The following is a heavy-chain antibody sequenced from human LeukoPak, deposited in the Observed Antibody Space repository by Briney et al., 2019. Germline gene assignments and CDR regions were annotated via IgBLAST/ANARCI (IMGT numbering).Heavy chain of an antibody. V-gene: IGHV4-4*09. J-gene: IGHJ2*01. CDR3: ARHPRPAIHWYFDL. D-gene: IGHD3-3*01. Sequence: SETLSLTCTVSGDSISNYYWSWVRQLPGKGLEWSGYIYPSGSTNYSPSLKSRVTISLDTSKTQSSLNLNSVTAADTAVYYCARHPRPAIHWYFDLWGRGTLLTVSS. CDR2: IYPSGST. CDR1: GDSISNYY.